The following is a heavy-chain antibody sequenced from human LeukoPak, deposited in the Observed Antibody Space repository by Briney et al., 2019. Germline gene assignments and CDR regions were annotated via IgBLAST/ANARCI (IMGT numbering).Heavy chain of an antibody. J-gene: IGHJ4*02. CDR3: ARADSNIAARRIGFDY. D-gene: IGHD6-6*01. CDR2: ISGSSSYI. V-gene: IGHV3-21*06. Sequence: SGGSLRLSCAASGFTFSSYSMNWVRQAPGKGLEWVSSISGSSSYIYYADSLKGRFTISRDNAKNSLYLQMNSLRAEDTAVYYCARADSNIAARRIGFDYWGQGTLVTVSS. CDR1: GFTFSSYS.